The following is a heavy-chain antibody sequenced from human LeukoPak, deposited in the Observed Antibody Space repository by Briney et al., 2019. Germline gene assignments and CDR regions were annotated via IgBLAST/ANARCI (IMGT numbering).Heavy chain of an antibody. CDR3: ARPPYGGVDY. V-gene: IGHV3-66*04. Sequence: GGSLRLSCAASGLTVSSYMSWVRQAPGKGLEWVSVIYSGGSIYYVDSVKGRFTISRDKSKNTLYLQMNSLRAEDTAVYYCARPPYGGVDYWGQGTLVTVSS. D-gene: IGHD4-23*01. CDR2: IYSGGSI. J-gene: IGHJ4*02. CDR1: GLTVSSY.